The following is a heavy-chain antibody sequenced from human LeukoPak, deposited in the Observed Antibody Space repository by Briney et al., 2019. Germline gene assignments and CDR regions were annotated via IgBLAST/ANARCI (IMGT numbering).Heavy chain of an antibody. CDR3: AKRSGAPSNFDY. J-gene: IGHJ4*02. V-gene: IGHV3-43*02. D-gene: IGHD1-1*01. CDR2: ISGDGANE. Sequence: PGGSLRLSCATSGFTFDEHVMHWVRQVPGRGLEWVSLISGDGANEYYADSVKGRFTISRDNSRSSLFLQLNSLRTEDTALYFCAKRSGAPSNFDYWGQGVLVTVSS. CDR1: GFTFDEHV.